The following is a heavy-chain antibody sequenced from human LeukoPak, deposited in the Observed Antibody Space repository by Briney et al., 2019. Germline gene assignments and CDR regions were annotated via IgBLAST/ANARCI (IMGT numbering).Heavy chain of an antibody. D-gene: IGHD3-22*01. J-gene: IGHJ3*02. V-gene: IGHV3-48*04. CDR3: ARVLTMIVVGAFDI. CDR2: ISSSSSTI. Sequence: GGSLRLSCAASGFTFSSYSMNWVRQAPGKGLEWVSYISSSSSTIYYADSVKGRFTISRDNAKNSLYLQMNSLRAEDTAVYYCARVLTMIVVGAFDIWGQGTMVTVSS. CDR1: GFTFSSYS.